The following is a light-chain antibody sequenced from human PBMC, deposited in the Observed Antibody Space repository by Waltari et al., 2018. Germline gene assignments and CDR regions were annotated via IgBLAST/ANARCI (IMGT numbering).Light chain of an antibody. Sequence: QSALTQPASVSGSPGQSIIISCTGISSDIGGYVYVSWYQQHPGKAPKVIMFDVSNRPSGVSNRFSGSKSGNTASLTSSGLQAEDEADYYCSSYTTGVIFGGGTRLTVL. CDR2: DVS. CDR3: SSYTTGVI. CDR1: SSDIGGYVY. J-gene: IGLJ2*01. V-gene: IGLV2-14*03.